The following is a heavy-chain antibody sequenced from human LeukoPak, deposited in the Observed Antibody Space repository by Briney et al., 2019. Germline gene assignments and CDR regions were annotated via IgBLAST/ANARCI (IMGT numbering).Heavy chain of an antibody. J-gene: IGHJ4*02. V-gene: IGHV5-51*01. CDR3: ARRRDLYSGSYYPFDY. CDR2: IYPGDSET. CDR1: GYRFTNYW. Sequence: PGESLKISCKGSGYRFTNYWIGWVRQMPGKGLEWMGIIYPGDSETRYSPSFQGQVIISADKSISTAYLQWSSLKASDTAMYYCARRRDLYSGSYYPFDYWGQGTLVTVSS. D-gene: IGHD1-26*01.